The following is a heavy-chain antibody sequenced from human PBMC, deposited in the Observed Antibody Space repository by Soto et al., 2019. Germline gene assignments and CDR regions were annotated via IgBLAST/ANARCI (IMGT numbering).Heavy chain of an antibody. CDR2: INGSSTSV. V-gene: IGHV3-48*01. CDR3: TSSTSPDAY. CDR1: GFTFNIYA. J-gene: IGHJ4*02. D-gene: IGHD2-2*01. Sequence: PGGSMKLSCAASGFTFNIYAMNWVRQAPGKGLEWIAYINGSSTSVFYAVSVKGRFTISRDNAKNSLYLQMNSLRAEDTALYYCTSSTSPDAYWGQGTLVTVSS.